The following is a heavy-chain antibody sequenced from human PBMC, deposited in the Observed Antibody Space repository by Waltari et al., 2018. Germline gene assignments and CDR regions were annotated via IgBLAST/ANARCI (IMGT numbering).Heavy chain of an antibody. CDR1: GGSIRSYY. Sequence: QVQLQESGPGLVKPSETLSLTCTVSGGSIRSYYWSWIRQPPGKGLEWSGYIYYSGSTNYNPSLKSRVTISVDTSKNQFSLKLSSVTAADTAVYYCAAGIAVAGTPFDYWGQGTLVTVSS. V-gene: IGHV4-59*01. J-gene: IGHJ4*02. CDR2: IYYSGST. D-gene: IGHD6-19*01. CDR3: AAGIAVAGTPFDY.